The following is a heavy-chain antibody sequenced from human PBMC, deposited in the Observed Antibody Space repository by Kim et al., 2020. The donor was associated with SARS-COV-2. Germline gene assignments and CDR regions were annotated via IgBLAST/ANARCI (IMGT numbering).Heavy chain of an antibody. CDR2: IYYSGST. J-gene: IGHJ4*02. D-gene: IGHD3-10*01. Sequence: SETLSLTCTVSGGSISSGGYYWSWIRQHPGKGLEWIGYIYYSGSTYYNPSLKSRVTISVDTSKNQFSLKLSSVTAADTAVYYCACRSGSYYPYWGQGTLVTVSS. CDR1: GGSISSGGYY. CDR3: ACRSGSYYPY. V-gene: IGHV4-31*03.